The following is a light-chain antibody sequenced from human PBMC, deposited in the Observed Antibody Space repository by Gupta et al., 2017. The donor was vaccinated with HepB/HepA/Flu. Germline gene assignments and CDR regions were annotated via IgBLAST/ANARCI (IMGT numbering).Light chain of an antibody. CDR3: CSYAGSSILV. J-gene: IGLJ3*02. Sequence: HSALPQPASASGSPGQSIPISCPGTNSDVGGHDVVSWYQQHPGKVPKLMIYEVTKRPSGISNRFSGSKSGNTASLTISGLQAEDEADYYCCSYAGSSILVFGGGTKLTVL. CDR1: NSDVGGHDV. V-gene: IGLV2-23*02. CDR2: EVT.